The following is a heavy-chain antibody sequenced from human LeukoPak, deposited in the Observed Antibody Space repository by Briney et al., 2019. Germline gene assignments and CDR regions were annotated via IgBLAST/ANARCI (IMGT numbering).Heavy chain of an antibody. CDR1: GGSISSSSYY. D-gene: IGHD3-10*01. CDR3: ARDRGSGSYYFGGWFDY. V-gene: IGHV4-39*07. J-gene: IGHJ4*02. Sequence: PSETLSLTCTVSGGSISSSSYYWGWIRQPPGKGLEWIGSIYYSGSTYYNPSLKSRVTISVDTSKNQFSLKLSSVTAADTAVYYCARDRGSGSYYFGGWFDYWGQGTLVTVSS. CDR2: IYYSGST.